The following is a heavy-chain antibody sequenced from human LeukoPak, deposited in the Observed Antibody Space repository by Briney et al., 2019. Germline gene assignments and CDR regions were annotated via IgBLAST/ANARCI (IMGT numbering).Heavy chain of an antibody. CDR1: GYTFTNYA. Sequence: ASVKVSCKASGYTFTNYAMNWVRQAPGQGLEWMGWINTDTGNPTYAQGFTRRLVFSLDTSASTAYLQISSLKAEDTAVYYCARTLFGDQYQLLHNWFDPWGQGTLVTVSS. J-gene: IGHJ5*02. CDR3: ARTLFGDQYQLLHNWFDP. D-gene: IGHD2-2*01. CDR2: INTDTGNP. V-gene: IGHV7-4-1*02.